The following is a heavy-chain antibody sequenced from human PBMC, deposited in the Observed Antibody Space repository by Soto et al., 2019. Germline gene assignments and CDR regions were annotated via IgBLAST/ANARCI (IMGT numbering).Heavy chain of an antibody. J-gene: IGHJ4*02. CDR3: ARDQPGYSYGYGLGY. V-gene: IGHV3-21*01. Sequence: EVQLVESGGGLVKPGGSLRLSCAASGFTFSSYSMNWVRQAPGKGLEWVSSISSSSSYIYYADSVKGRFTFSRDNANNSLYLQMNSLRAEDTAVYYCARDQPGYSYGYGLGYWGQGTLVTVSS. D-gene: IGHD5-18*01. CDR2: ISSSSSYI. CDR1: GFTFSSYS.